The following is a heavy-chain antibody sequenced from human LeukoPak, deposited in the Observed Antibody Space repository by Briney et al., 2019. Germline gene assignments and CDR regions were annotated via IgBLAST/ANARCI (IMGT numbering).Heavy chain of an antibody. J-gene: IGHJ5*02. D-gene: IGHD3-10*01. V-gene: IGHV4-30-2*01. CDR1: GGSISSGGYS. CDR2: IYHSGST. CDR3: ARDRRGGWFDP. Sequence: SETLSLTRAVSGGSISSGGYSWSWIRQPPGKGLEWIGYIYHSGSTYYNPSLKSRVTISVDRSKNQFSLKLSSVTAADTAVYYCARDRRGGWFDPWGQGTLVTVSS.